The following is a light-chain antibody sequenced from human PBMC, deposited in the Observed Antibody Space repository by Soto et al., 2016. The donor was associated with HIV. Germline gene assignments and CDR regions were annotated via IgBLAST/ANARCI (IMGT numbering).Light chain of an antibody. J-gene: IGKJ1*01. Sequence: DIQMTQSPSTLSASVGDRVTITCRASQSISSWVAWYQQKPGKAPNLLIYKASNLESGVPSRFSGGGSGTEFTLTISSLQPDDFATYYCQHYNSHPWTFGQGTKVEI. CDR3: QHYNSHPWT. CDR2: KAS. CDR1: QSISSW. V-gene: IGKV1-5*03.